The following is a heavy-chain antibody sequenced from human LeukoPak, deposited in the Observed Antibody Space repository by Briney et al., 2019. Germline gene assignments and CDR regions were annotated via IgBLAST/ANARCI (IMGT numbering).Heavy chain of an antibody. J-gene: IGHJ4*02. CDR1: GGYITNYF. Sequence: SETLSLTCTVSGGYITNYFWPWIRQPPGKGLEGIGYIYYSGSTDYNPSLKSRVTISVDTSKNQFSLKLSSVTAADTAVYFCARAGYYDSGGYNGHFDYWGQGTLVTVSS. V-gene: IGHV4-59*01. D-gene: IGHD3-22*01. CDR3: ARAGYYDSGGYNGHFDY. CDR2: IYYSGST.